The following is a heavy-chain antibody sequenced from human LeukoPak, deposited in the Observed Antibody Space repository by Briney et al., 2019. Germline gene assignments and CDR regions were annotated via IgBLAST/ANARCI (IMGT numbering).Heavy chain of an antibody. CDR3: ASVIESIAVAGTLYY. CDR2: IYYSGST. D-gene: IGHD6-19*01. V-gene: IGHV4-39*01. J-gene: IGHJ4*02. Sequence: SETLSLTCTVSGGSISSSSYYWGWIRQPPGKGLEWIGSIYYSGSTYYNPSLKSRVIISVDTSKNQFSLKLSSVTAADTAVYYCASVIESIAVAGTLYYWGQGTLVTVSS. CDR1: GGSISSSSYY.